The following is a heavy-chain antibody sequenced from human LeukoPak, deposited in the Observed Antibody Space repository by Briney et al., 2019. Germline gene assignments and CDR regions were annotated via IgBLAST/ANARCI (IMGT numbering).Heavy chain of an antibody. CDR2: ISSSSSAI. V-gene: IGHV3-48*04. Sequence: GGSLRLSCAASGFTFSSYSMNWVRQAPGRGLEWVSYISSSSSAIYYADSVKGRFTISRDNAKNSLYLQMNSLRAEDTAVYYCARGDYPFLLWGQGALVTVSS. D-gene: IGHD4-17*01. CDR3: ARGDYPFLL. J-gene: IGHJ4*02. CDR1: GFTFSSYS.